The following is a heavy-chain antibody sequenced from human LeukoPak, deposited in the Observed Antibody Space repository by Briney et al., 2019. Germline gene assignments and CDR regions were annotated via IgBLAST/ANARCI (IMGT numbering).Heavy chain of an antibody. J-gene: IGHJ4*02. V-gene: IGHV3-53*01. Sequence: GGSLRLSCAASLFTISSNFMSWVRQAPGKGLEWIPVLYSGGNTYYADSVKGRFTISRDNSENTLFLQMNSLRAEDTAVYYCARGISSSGWLDYWGQGTLVTVSS. CDR3: ARGISSSGWLDY. CDR1: LFTISSNF. D-gene: IGHD6-19*01. CDR2: LYSGGNT.